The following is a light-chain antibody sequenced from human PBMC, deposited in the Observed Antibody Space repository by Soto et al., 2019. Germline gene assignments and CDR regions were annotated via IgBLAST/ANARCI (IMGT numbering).Light chain of an antibody. V-gene: IGKV1-5*01. J-gene: IGKJ1*01. CDR3: QQYNSYRT. CDR2: DAS. CDR1: QSISNW. Sequence: DILMTQSPSTLPASVVDRVTITCRASQSISNWLAWYQQKPGKAPKLLVYDASSLESGVPSRFSGSGSGTEFTLTISSLQPDDFATYYCQQYNSYRTFGQGTKVDIK.